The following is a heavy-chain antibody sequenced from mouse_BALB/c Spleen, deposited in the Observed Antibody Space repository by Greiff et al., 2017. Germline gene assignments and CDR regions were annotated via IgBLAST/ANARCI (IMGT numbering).Heavy chain of an antibody. D-gene: IGHD1-2*01. CDR3: TRSGYGYHYFDY. Sequence: LQQPGSELVRPGASVKLSCKASGYTFTSYWMHWVKQRPGQGLEWIGNIYPGSGSTNYDEKFKSKATLTVDTSSSTAYMQLSSLTSEDSAVYYCTRSGYGYHYFDYWGQGTTLTVSS. CDR1: GYTFTSYW. V-gene: IGHV1S22*01. J-gene: IGHJ2*01. CDR2: IYPGSGST.